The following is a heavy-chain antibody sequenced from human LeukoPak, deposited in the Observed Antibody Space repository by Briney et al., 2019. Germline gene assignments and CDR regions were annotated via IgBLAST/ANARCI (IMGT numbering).Heavy chain of an antibody. D-gene: IGHD2-21*02. J-gene: IGHJ4*02. CDR1: GFTFSSYE. Sequence: QAGGSLRLSCAASGFTFSSYEMNWVRQAPGKGLEWVSYISSGNSNIYYADSVKGRFTISRDNAKNSLYLQMNSLRAEDTAVYYCASDQQQVAYCGGDCSFVFDYWGQGTLVTVSS. CDR3: ASDQQQVAYCGGDCSFVFDY. V-gene: IGHV3-48*01. CDR2: ISSGNSNI.